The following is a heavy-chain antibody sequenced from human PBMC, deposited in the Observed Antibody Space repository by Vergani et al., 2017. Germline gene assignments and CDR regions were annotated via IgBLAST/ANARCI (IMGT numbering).Heavy chain of an antibody. V-gene: IGHV3-23*01. J-gene: IGHJ5*02. CDR3: ARDSCRSGWSDLDP. CDR2: ISGSGGST. Sequence: EVQLLESGGGLVQPGGSLRLSCAASGFTFSSYAMSWVRQAPGKGLEWVSAISGSGGSTYYADSVKGRFTISRDNSKNTLYLQMNSLRAEDTAVYYCARDSCRSGWSDLDPWGQGTLVTVSS. CDR1: GFTFSSYA. D-gene: IGHD6-19*01.